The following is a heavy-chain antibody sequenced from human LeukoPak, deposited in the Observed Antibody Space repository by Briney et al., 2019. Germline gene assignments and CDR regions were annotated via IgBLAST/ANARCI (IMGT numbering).Heavy chain of an antibody. CDR2: IKSKTDGGTT. D-gene: IGHD2-15*01. CDR3: TTDPYCSGGSCQNADAFDI. J-gene: IGHJ3*02. V-gene: IGHV3-15*01. CDR1: GFTFSNAW. Sequence: PGGSLRLSCAASGFTFSNAWMSWVRQAPGKGLEWVGRIKSKTDGGTTDYAAPVKGRFTISRDDSKNTLYLQMNSLKTEDTAVYYCTTDPYCSGGSCQNADAFDIWGQGTMVTVSS.